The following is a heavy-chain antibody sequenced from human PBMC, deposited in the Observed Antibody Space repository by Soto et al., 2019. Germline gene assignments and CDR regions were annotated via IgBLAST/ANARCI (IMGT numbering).Heavy chain of an antibody. J-gene: IGHJ4*02. V-gene: IGHV1-69*13. CDR1: GDTFTTFG. D-gene: IGHD4-17*01. Sequence: ASVKVSCKASGDTFTTFGISWVRQAPGQGLEWMGGMNPSIGNARYSQKFEDRITITANESTNTVYMDLRSLTSEDTAIYYCAKSAPMDAGDKYYFDFWGQGALVTVPS. CDR3: AKSAPMDAGDKYYFDF. CDR2: MNPSIGNA.